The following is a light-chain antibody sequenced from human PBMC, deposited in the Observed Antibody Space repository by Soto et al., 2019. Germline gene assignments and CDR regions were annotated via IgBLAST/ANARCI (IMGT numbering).Light chain of an antibody. CDR3: QQYTNTNNPCM. CDR2: DAS. J-gene: IGKJ2*02. V-gene: IGKV1-5*01. Sequence: DIQVTQSPPTLSASVGDRVTITCRASQTISTWMAWYQQKPGKAPKLLVYDASTLQSGVASRFSGSGSGTEFTLIISGLQPDDSATYYCQQYTNTNNPCMFGQGTK. CDR1: QTISTW.